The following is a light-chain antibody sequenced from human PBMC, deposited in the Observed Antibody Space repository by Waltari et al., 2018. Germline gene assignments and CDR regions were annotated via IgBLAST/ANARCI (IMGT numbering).Light chain of an antibody. Sequence: EIVLTQSPGTLSLSPGERVTLSCRASQSVSSSYLAWYQHKPGQAPRLLIYGASSRATGIPDRFSGSGSGTDFTLTISRLEPEDFAVYYCQQYGSSPWTFGQGTKLEIK. V-gene: IGKV3-20*01. CDR1: QSVSSSY. CDR3: QQYGSSPWT. CDR2: GAS. J-gene: IGKJ2*01.